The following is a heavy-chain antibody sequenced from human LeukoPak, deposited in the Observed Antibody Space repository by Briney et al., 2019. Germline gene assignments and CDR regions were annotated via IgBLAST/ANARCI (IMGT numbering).Heavy chain of an antibody. J-gene: IGHJ6*02. Sequence: SETLSLTCTVSGGSISSYYWSWIRQPPGKGLEWIGYIYYSGSTNYNPSLKSRVTISVDTSKNQFSLQLSSVTAADTAVYYCARDGGLGHCSSTSCPGDGMDVWGQGTTVTVSS. CDR1: GGSISSYY. CDR3: ARDGGLGHCSSTSCPGDGMDV. CDR2: IYYSGST. D-gene: IGHD2-2*03. V-gene: IGHV4-59*01.